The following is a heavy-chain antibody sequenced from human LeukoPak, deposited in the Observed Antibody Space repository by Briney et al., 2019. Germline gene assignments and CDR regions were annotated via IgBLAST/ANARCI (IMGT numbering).Heavy chain of an antibody. CDR3: AKGMNRYYYYGMDV. Sequence: GGSLRLSCAASGFTFSSYAMSRVRQAPGKGLEWVSAISGSGGSTYYADSVKGRFTISRDNSKNTLYLQMNSLRAEDTAVYYCAKGMNRYYYYGMDVWGQGTTVTVSS. V-gene: IGHV3-23*01. CDR2: ISGSGGST. CDR1: GFTFSSYA. J-gene: IGHJ6*02.